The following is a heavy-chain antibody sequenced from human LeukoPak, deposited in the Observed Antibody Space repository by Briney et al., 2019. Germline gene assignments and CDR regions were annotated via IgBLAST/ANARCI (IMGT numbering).Heavy chain of an antibody. Sequence: ASVKVSCKASGYTFSSYAMHWVRQAPGQRLEWMGRINAGNGNTKYSQEFQGRVTITRDTSASTAYMELSSLRSEDMAVYYCARGRYSGSYYEFYFDYWGQGTLVTVSS. D-gene: IGHD1-26*01. CDR2: INAGNGNT. J-gene: IGHJ4*02. CDR1: GYTFSSYA. V-gene: IGHV1-3*03. CDR3: ARGRYSGSYYEFYFDY.